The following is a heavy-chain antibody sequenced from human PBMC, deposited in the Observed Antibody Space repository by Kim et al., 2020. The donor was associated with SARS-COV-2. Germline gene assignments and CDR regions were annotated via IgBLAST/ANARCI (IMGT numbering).Heavy chain of an antibody. CDR3: ARSRPSSGWFDY. Sequence: YYADSVKGRFTISRHNSKNTLYLQMNSLRAEDTAVYYCARSRPSSGWFDYWGQGTLVTVSS. V-gene: IGHV3-53*04. D-gene: IGHD6-19*01. J-gene: IGHJ4*02.